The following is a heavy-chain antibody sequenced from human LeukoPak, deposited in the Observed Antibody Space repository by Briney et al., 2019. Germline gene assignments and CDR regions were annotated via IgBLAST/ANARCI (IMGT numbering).Heavy chain of an antibody. V-gene: IGHV7-4-1*02. D-gene: IGHD6-19*01. Sequence: ASVKVSCKASGYTFTSYGISWVRQAPGQGLEWMGWINTNTGNPTYAQGFTGRFVFSLDTSVSTAYLQISSPKAEDTAVYYCARDASDGWYYFDYWGQGTLVTVSS. CDR3: ARDASDGWYYFDY. CDR1: GYTFTSYG. J-gene: IGHJ4*02. CDR2: INTNTGNP.